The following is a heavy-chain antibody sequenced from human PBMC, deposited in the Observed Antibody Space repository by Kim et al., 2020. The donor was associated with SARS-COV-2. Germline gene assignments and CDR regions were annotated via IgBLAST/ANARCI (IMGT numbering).Heavy chain of an antibody. V-gene: IGHV4-59*13. J-gene: IGHJ5*02. CDR3: ARNGGYAGTFKP. Sequence: SETLSLTCTVSGGSISSYYWSWIRQPPGKGLEWIGYIYSSGSTNYNPSLKSRVTISVDTSKNQFSLNLTSMTPADTAVYYCARNGGYAGTFKPWGQGTLVTVSS. CDR2: IYSSGST. D-gene: IGHD6-13*01. CDR1: GGSISSYY.